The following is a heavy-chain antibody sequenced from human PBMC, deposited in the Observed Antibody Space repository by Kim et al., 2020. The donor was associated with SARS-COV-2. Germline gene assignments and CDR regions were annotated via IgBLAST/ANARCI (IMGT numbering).Heavy chain of an antibody. CDR3: ARVSTPGGGYFDF. J-gene: IGHJ4*02. V-gene: IGHV3-53*01. D-gene: IGHD3-10*01. Sequence: YADSVKRRFTISRDDSRDTLYLQMNTLGAEDTAVYYCARVSTPGGGYFDFWGQGTLVTVSS.